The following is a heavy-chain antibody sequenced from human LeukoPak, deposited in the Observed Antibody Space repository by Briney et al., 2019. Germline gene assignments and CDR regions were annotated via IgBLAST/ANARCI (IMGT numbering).Heavy chain of an antibody. D-gene: IGHD3-22*01. Sequence: PGGSLRLSCAASGFTFSSYAMSWVRQAPGKGLEWVSAISGSGGSTYYADSVKGRFTISRDNSKNTLYLQMNSLRAEDTAVYYCAKGGGNYYDSSGYRRWGQGTLVTVSS. CDR1: GFTFSSYA. CDR2: ISGSGGST. V-gene: IGHV3-23*01. J-gene: IGHJ4*02. CDR3: AKGGGNYYDSSGYRR.